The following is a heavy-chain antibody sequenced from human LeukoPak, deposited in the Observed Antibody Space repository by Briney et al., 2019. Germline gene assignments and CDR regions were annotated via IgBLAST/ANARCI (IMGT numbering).Heavy chain of an antibody. CDR2: ISASGGST. V-gene: IGHV3-23*01. CDR1: GFTFSSYA. CDR3: AGRLTGSYFDY. D-gene: IGHD3-9*01. Sequence: PGGSLRLSCAASGFTFSSYAMSWVRQAPGKGLEWVSGISASGGSTYYADPVKGRFTISRDNSKNTLYLQMNSLRAEDTAVYYCAGRLTGSYFDYWGQGTLVTVSS. J-gene: IGHJ4*02.